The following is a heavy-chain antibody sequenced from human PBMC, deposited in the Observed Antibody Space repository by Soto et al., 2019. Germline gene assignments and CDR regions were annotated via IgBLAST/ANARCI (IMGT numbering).Heavy chain of an antibody. V-gene: IGHV1-18*01. CDR1: GYTFTSYG. CDR2: ISAYNGNT. D-gene: IGHD3-22*01. CDR3: ARDHSGRTVVITPNGMDV. Sequence: ASVKVSFKASGYTFTSYGISWVRQAPGQGLEWMGWISAYNGNTNYAQKLQGRVTMTTDTSTSTAYMELRSLRSDDTAVYYCARDHSGRTVVITPNGMDVWGQGTTVTVSS. J-gene: IGHJ6*02.